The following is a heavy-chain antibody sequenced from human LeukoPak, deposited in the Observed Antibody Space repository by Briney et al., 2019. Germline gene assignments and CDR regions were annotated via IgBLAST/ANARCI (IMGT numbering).Heavy chain of an antibody. V-gene: IGHV3-21*01. J-gene: IGHJ3*02. CDR1: GFTFSSYS. CDR2: ISSSSTYI. CDR3: ASNVTTTPITTGGAFNI. Sequence: GGSLRLSCAASGFTFSSYSMNWVRQAPGKGLEWVSYISSSSTYIYYADSVKGRFTVSRDNAQNSLRLQMNSLRAEDTAVYYCASNVTTTPITTGGAFNIWGQGTMVTVSS. D-gene: IGHD4-17*01.